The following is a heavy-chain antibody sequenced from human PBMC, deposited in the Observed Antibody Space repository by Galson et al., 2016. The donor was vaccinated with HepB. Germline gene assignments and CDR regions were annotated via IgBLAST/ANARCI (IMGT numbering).Heavy chain of an antibody. CDR1: GFTFSSYA. V-gene: IGHV3-23*01. CDR3: ATWGFTLGVDH. CDR2: ISGSGGST. Sequence: SLRLSCAASGFTFSSYAMSWVRQAPGKGLEWVSAISGSGGSTYYADSVKGRFTISRDNSKNTLYLQMNSLRTEDTAMYYCATWGFTLGVDHWGQGILVTVSS. J-gene: IGHJ4*02. D-gene: IGHD3-16*01.